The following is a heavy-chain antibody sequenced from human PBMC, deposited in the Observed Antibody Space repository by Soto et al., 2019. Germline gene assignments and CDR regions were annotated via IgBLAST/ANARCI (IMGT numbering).Heavy chain of an antibody. CDR3: AKDPGWHSAMVSAAY. CDR2: ISYDVSNK. J-gene: IGHJ4*02. Sequence: VLPMRLSCSAAWVKCSGYGSRWVSKTPGKGLEWVAVISYDVSNKYSADSVKGRFTIPRDKSKHTLYLQMNTLRAEDTPVYSCAKDPGWHSAMVSAAYWVQGSFVTVS. CDR1: WVKCSGYG. D-gene: IGHD5-18*01. V-gene: IGHV3-30*18.